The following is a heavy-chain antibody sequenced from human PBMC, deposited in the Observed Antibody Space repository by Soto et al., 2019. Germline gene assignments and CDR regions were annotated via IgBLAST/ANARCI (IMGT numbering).Heavy chain of an antibody. Sequence: SQILSLTCAISGDSVSSNSAAWNWIRQSPSRGLEWLGRTYYRSKWYNDYVGSVKSRITINPDTSKNHFSLQLNSMTPEDTAVYYCARTTWLDYAFDIWGQGTMVTVSS. D-gene: IGHD6-19*01. V-gene: IGHV6-1*01. CDR2: TYYRSKWYN. CDR3: ARTTWLDYAFDI. CDR1: GDSVSSNSAA. J-gene: IGHJ3*02.